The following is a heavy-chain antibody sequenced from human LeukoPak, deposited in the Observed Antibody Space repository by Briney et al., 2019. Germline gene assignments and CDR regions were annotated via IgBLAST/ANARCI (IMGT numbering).Heavy chain of an antibody. CDR1: GGSISSSNW. J-gene: IGHJ4*02. V-gene: IGHV4-4*02. CDR2: IYHSGST. D-gene: IGHD2-2*02. CDR3: ARDTSATAISLFDY. Sequence: PSETLSLTCAVSGGSISSSNWWSWVRQPPGKGLEWIGEIYHSGSTNYNPSLKSRVTISVDKSKNQFSLKLSSVTAADTAVYYCARDTSATAISLFDYWGQGTLVTVSS.